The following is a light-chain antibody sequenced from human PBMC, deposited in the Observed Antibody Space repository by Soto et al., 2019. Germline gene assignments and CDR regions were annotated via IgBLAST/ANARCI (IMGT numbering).Light chain of an antibody. CDR3: QHRSIWPPLT. Sequence: ESVLTQFVATMSCSPRARRIRCCSSSQTVFQHLARYPQKPGQAPRLLIYDTYHRAPGIPARFSGRGSGTDFTLPIRSLEPEDFAVYYCQHRSIWPPLTFGGGTEVDIK. V-gene: IGKV3-11*01. J-gene: IGKJ4*01. CDR1: QTVFQH. CDR2: DTY.